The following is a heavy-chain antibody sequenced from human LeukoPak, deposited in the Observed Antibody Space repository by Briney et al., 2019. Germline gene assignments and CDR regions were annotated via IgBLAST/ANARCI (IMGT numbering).Heavy chain of an antibody. CDR3: AREIAAHRGLFDY. D-gene: IGHD6-6*01. J-gene: IGHJ4*02. Sequence: SETLSLPCTVSGGLLSIYYWRWIPHPPGEGVEGIGYIYYSGSTNYNPSLKSRVTISVDTSKNQFSLKLSSVTAADSAVYYCAREIAAHRGLFDYWGQGTLVTVSS. V-gene: IGHV4-59*01. CDR2: IYYSGST. CDR1: GGLLSIYY.